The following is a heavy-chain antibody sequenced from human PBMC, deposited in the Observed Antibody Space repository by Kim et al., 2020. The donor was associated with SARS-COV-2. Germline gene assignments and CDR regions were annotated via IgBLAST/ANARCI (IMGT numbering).Heavy chain of an antibody. CDR2: IETSGSI. D-gene: IGHD6-19*01. CDR3: ARVDSGWYHY. Sequence: SETLSLTCTVSGGSISSFYWSWIRQPAGQGLEWIGRIETSGSINSNPPLKSRVTMSADTTRNEFSLKLSSVTAADTAVYYCARVDSGWYHYWGQGTLVTVSS. V-gene: IGHV4-4*07. J-gene: IGHJ4*02. CDR1: GGSISSFY.